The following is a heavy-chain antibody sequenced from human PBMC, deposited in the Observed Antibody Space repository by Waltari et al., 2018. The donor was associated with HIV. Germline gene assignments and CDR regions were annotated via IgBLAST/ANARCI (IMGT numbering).Heavy chain of an antibody. Sequence: EEQLVESGGGLVQPGGSLRLSCGASGFTFRCYAVPWVRQAPGKGLEWIAYISSESTNIQYADSVKGRFTVSRDNAEESLYLEMNSLRDEDTAVYYCARDTLNFYFGLDVWGQGTTVTVSS. CDR1: GFTFRCYA. CDR2: ISSESTNI. V-gene: IGHV3-48*02. CDR3: ARDTLNFYFGLDV. D-gene: IGHD2-15*01. J-gene: IGHJ6*02.